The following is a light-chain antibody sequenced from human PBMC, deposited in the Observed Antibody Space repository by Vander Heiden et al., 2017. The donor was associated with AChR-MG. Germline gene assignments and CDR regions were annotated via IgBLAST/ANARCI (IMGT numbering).Light chain of an antibody. Sequence: TQMTQSPSSLSASVGDRVTITCRASQNISIYVNWYMQKPGKAPKILIFGASTLQTGVSSRFSGSGSGTVYTLSISSLQPEDFATFYCQQSYSLPWTFGQGTKVEV. CDR2: GAS. J-gene: IGKJ1*01. CDR3: QQSYSLPWT. V-gene: IGKV1-39*01. CDR1: QNISIY.